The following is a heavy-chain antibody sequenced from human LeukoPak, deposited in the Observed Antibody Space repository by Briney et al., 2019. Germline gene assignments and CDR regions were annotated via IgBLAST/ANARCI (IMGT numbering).Heavy chain of an antibody. Sequence: ASVTVSCKVSGYTLTELSMHWVRQAPGKGLEWMGGFDPEDGETIYAQKFQGRVTMTEDTSTDTAYMELSSLRSEDTAVYYCATEVYCSSTSCQNWFDPWGQGTLVTVSS. CDR3: ATEVYCSSTSCQNWFDP. CDR1: GYTLTELS. CDR2: FDPEDGET. J-gene: IGHJ5*02. V-gene: IGHV1-24*01. D-gene: IGHD2-2*01.